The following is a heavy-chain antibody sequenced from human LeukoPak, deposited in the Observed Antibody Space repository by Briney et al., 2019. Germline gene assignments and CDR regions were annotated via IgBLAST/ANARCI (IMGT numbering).Heavy chain of an antibody. V-gene: IGHV3-23*01. J-gene: IGHJ4*02. CDR1: GFTFRNYA. CDR2: ISGSGGST. CDR3: AKGDSTSGIFGS. Sequence: PGGSLRLSCAASGFTFRNYAMNWVRQAPGKGLEWVSTISGSGGSTHYADSVKGRFTISRDNSKNTLYLLMNSLRAEDTAVYYCAKGDSTSGIFGSWGQGTLVTVSS. D-gene: IGHD2-21*01.